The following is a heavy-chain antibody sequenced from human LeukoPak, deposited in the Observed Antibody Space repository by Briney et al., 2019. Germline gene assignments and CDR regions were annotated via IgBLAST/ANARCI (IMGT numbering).Heavy chain of an antibody. CDR2: ISGNGGNK. Sequence: GGSLRLSCAASGFTFSSYAMSWVRQAPGKGLEWVSGISGNGGNKNYADAVKGRFTISRDNSKNTLYLQMNSLRAEDTAVYYCARDKGNDDWFDPWGQGTLVTVSS. CDR3: ARDKGNDDWFDP. V-gene: IGHV3-23*01. CDR1: GFTFSSYA. J-gene: IGHJ5*02. D-gene: IGHD1-1*01.